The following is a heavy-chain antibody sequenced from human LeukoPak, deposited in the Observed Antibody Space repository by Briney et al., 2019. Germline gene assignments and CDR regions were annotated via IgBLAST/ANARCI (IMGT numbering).Heavy chain of an antibody. CDR2: IYYSAST. Sequence: SETLSLTCTVSGGSVSSGSYYWSWIRQPPGKGLEWIGYIYYSASTNYNPSLKSRVTISVNTSNNQFSLKLSSVTAADTAVYYCARGSRGYSYGWGQGTLVTVSS. CDR1: GGSVSSGSYY. CDR3: ARGSRGYSYG. V-gene: IGHV4-61*01. J-gene: IGHJ4*02. D-gene: IGHD5-18*01.